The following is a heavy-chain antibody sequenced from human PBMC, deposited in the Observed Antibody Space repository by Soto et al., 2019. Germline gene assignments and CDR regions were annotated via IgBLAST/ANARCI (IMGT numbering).Heavy chain of an antibody. Sequence: SETLSLTCTVSGGSISSSSYYWGWIRQPPGKGLEWIGSIYYSGSTYYNPSLKSRVTISVDTSKNQFSLKLSSVAAADTAVYYCARRRDGYNYLDYWGQGTLVTVSS. CDR3: ARRRDGYNYLDY. D-gene: IGHD5-12*01. J-gene: IGHJ4*02. CDR2: IYYSGST. V-gene: IGHV4-39*01. CDR1: GGSISSSSYY.